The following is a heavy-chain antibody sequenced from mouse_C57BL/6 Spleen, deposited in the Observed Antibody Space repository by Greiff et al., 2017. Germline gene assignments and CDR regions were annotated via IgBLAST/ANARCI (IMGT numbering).Heavy chain of an antibody. J-gene: IGHJ2*01. Sequence: EVQVVESGEGLVKPGGSLKLSCAASGFTFSSYAMSWVRQTPEKRLEWVAYISSGGDYIYYADTVKGRFTISRDNARNTLYLQMSSLKSEDTAMYYCTRDAVYDGYLDYWGQGTTLTVSS. V-gene: IGHV5-9-1*02. CDR2: ISSGGDYI. CDR3: TRDAVYDGYLDY. D-gene: IGHD2-3*01. CDR1: GFTFSSYA.